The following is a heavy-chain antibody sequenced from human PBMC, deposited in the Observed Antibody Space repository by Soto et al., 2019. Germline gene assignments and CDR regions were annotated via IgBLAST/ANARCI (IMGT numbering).Heavy chain of an antibody. Sequence: QLQLQESGPGLVKPSETLSLTCTVSGGSIRSSDYYWGWIRQPPGKGLEYIGSIFYTGSAYYNPSLKSRVTIFVDTPKNQFSLNLNSVTATDTAVYYCAKTPSGGYDYWGQGPWSPSPQ. J-gene: IGHJ4*02. V-gene: IGHV4-39*01. CDR2: IFYTGSA. D-gene: IGHD6-19*01. CDR1: GGSIRSSDYY. CDR3: AKTPSGGYDY.